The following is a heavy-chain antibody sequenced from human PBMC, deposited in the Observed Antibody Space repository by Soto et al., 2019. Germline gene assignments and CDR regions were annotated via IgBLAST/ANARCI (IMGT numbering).Heavy chain of an antibody. CDR2: INHSGST. CDR3: ARITTTTVTPYYFDY. V-gene: IGHV4-34*01. CDR1: GGSFSGYY. D-gene: IGHD4-17*01. Sequence: SETLSLTCAVYGGSFSGYYWSWIRQPPGKGLEWIGEINHSGSTNHNPSLKSRVTISVDTSKNQFSLKLSSVTAADTAVYYCARITTTTVTPYYFDYWGQGTLVTVSS. J-gene: IGHJ4*02.